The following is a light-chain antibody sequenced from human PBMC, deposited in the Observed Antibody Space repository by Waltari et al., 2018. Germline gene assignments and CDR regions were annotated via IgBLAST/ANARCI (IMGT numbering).Light chain of an antibody. Sequence: QSVLTQPPSASGTPGQRVTISCSGSSSNIGRNYLYWYQHFPGTAPKLLIYKSDQRPSGVPDRFSGSKSGTSASLAISGLRSGDEADYYCAAWDDSLSGSWVFGGGTKLTVL. V-gene: IGLV1-47*01. CDR1: SSNIGRNY. J-gene: IGLJ3*02. CDR2: KSD. CDR3: AAWDDSLSGSWV.